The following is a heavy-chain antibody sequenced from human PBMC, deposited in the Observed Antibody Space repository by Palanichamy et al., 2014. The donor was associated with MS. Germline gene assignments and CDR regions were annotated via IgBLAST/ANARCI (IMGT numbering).Heavy chain of an antibody. CDR1: GFAFSSYA. CDR2: FSGGGGST. V-gene: IGHV3-23*01. Sequence: EVQLLESGEGLVQPGGPVRLSCAASGFAFSSYAMSWVRQAPGRGLEWVGTFSGGGGSTYYADSVKGRFTISRDNSKNTLYLQMNSLRAEDTAQYYCAKVYFDPPFDYWGQGTLVTVSS. J-gene: IGHJ4*02. D-gene: IGHD3-9*01. CDR3: AKVYFDPPFDY.